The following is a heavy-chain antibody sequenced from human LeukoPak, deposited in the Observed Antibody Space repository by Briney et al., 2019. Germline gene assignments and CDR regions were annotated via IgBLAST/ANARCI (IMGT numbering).Heavy chain of an antibody. V-gene: IGHV1-2*02. Sequence: ASVKVSCKASGYTFTGYYMHWVRQAPGQGLEWMGWINPNSGGTNYAQKFQGRVTMTRDTSISTAYMELSRLRSDDTAIYYCARDWGYSSSSEVGDYWGQGTLVTVSS. CDR2: INPNSGGT. D-gene: IGHD6-6*01. CDR1: GYTFTGYY. J-gene: IGHJ4*02. CDR3: ARDWGYSSSSEVGDY.